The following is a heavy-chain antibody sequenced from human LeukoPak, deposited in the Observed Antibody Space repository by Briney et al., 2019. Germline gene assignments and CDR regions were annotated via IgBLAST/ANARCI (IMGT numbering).Heavy chain of an antibody. D-gene: IGHD3-22*01. J-gene: IGHJ4*02. Sequence: SETLSLTCTVSGDSISSGDYYWSWIRQPAGKGLEWIGRISSSGSTNYNPSLKSRVTISVDTSKNQFSLKLSSVTAADTAVYYCARSDYYDDETGDYWGQGTLVTVSS. CDR1: GDSISSGDYY. CDR3: ARSDYYDDETGDY. CDR2: ISSSGST. V-gene: IGHV4-61*02.